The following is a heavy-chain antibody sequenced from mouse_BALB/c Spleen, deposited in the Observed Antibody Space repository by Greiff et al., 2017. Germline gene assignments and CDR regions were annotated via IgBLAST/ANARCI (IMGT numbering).Heavy chain of an antibody. J-gene: IGHJ3*01. CDR1: GFTFSSYG. CDR2: ISSGGSYT. V-gene: IGHV5-6*01. CDR3: ADYGSSSFAY. Sequence: EVQRVESGGDLVKPGGSLKLSCAASGFTFSSYGMSWVRQTPDKRLGWVATISSGGSYTYYPDSVKGRFTISRDNAKNTLYLQMSSLKSEDTAMYYCADYGSSSFAYWGQGTLVTVSA. D-gene: IGHD1-1*01.